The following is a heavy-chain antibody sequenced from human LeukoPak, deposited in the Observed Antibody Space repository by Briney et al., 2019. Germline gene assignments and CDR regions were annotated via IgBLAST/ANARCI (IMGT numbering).Heavy chain of an antibody. CDR2: ITGSSGST. D-gene: IGHD6-19*01. J-gene: IGHJ3*02. CDR1: GFTFTNYG. Sequence: PGGSLRLSCAASGFTFTNYGMNWVRQAPGKGLEWVSSITGSSGSTYYADSVKGRFTISRDNSKNTLYLQMNSLRAEDTAVYYCATSLQWLVLLDSLGASNAFDIWGQGTMVTVSS. V-gene: IGHV3-23*01. CDR3: ATSLQWLVLLDSLGASNAFDI.